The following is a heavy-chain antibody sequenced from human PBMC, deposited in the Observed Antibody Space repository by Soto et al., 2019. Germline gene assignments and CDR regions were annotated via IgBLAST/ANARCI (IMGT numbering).Heavy chain of an antibody. CDR3: ASSSGGYYYYYYGMDV. Sequence: SETLSLTCAVYGGSFSGYYWSWIRQPPGKGLEWIGEINHSGSTNYNPSLKSRVTISVDTSKNQFSLKLSSVTAADTAVYYCASSSGGYYYYYYGMDVWGQGTTVTVSS. CDR2: INHSGST. J-gene: IGHJ6*02. V-gene: IGHV4-34*01. CDR1: GGSFSGYY.